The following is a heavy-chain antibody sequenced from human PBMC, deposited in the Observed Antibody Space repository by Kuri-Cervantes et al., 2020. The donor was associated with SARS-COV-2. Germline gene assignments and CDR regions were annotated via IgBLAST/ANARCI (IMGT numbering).Heavy chain of an antibody. CDR3: AKGDSSGWYIFDY. J-gene: IGHJ4*02. V-gene: IGHV3-11*01. D-gene: IGHD6-19*01. CDR1: GFTFSDYY. CDR2: ISSSGSTI. Sequence: GESLKISCAASGFTFSDYYMSWIRQAPGKGLEWVSYISSSGSTIYYADSVKGRFTISRDNAKNSLYLQMNSLRAEDTAVYYCAKGDSSGWYIFDYWGQGTLVTVSS.